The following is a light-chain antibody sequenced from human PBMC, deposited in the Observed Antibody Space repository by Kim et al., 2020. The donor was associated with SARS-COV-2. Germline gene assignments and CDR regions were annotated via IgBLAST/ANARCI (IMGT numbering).Light chain of an antibody. CDR3: QSSDPSSHWV. J-gene: IGLJ3*02. CDR1: SGAMPASY. V-gene: IGLV6-57*03. Sequence: TRATASPRSSGAMPASYGQGYHQRPVSAPPTVIYEDDRRPAGVPDRFSGSIDYSSNSASLTISGLKTEDEADYYCQSSDPSSHWVFGGGTQLTVL. CDR2: EDD.